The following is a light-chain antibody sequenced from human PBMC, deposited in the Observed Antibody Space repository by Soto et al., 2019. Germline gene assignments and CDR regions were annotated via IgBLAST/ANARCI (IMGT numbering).Light chain of an antibody. CDR1: QSVNSY. CDR3: QQRSNWPYT. J-gene: IGKJ2*01. Sequence: EIVLTQSPATLSLSPGERATLSCRASQSVNSYIVWYQQKPGQPPGLLIYDASNRATGIPARFSGSGSGTDFTLTISSLEPEDFAVYYCQQRSNWPYTFGQGTKLEIK. V-gene: IGKV3-11*01. CDR2: DAS.